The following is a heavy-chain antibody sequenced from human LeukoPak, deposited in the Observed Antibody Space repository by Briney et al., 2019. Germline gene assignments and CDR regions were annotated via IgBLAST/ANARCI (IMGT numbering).Heavy chain of an antibody. CDR2: IQSDGRNQ. Sequence: GGSLRLSCTASGFTFRSYGMHWVRQAPGKGREWLAFIQSDGRNQYYADSVKGQFTISRDNSKDTLFLQMNNLRAEDTAVYYCAKDKSMVRELDYWGQGTLVTVSS. CDR3: AKDKSMVRELDY. J-gene: IGHJ4*02. V-gene: IGHV3-30*02. D-gene: IGHD3-10*01. CDR1: GFTFRSYG.